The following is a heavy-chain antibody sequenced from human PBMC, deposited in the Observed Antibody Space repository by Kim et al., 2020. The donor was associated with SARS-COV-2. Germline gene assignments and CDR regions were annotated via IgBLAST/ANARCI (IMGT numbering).Heavy chain of an antibody. CDR2: ISGSGGST. D-gene: IGHD3-10*01. CDR1: GFTFSSYA. Sequence: GGSLRLSCAASGFTFSSYAMSWVRQAPGKGLEWVSAISGSGGSTYYADSVKGRFTISRDNSKNTLYLQMNSLRAEDTAVYYCAWTSIGLLWFGETDDDTFDYWGQGTLVTVSS. V-gene: IGHV3-23*01. CDR3: AWTSIGLLWFGETDDDTFDY. J-gene: IGHJ4*02.